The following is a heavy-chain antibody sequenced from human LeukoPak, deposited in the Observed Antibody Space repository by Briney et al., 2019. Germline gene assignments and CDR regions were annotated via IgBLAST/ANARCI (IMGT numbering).Heavy chain of an antibody. Sequence: KPSETLSLTCSVYGGSITSGTYYWSWIRQPAGKGLEWIGRIYTSGTTYYNPSLKSRVTISADTSKNQFSLKVTSVTAADTAVYYCAREDYNYVWGGAFNYWGQGTLVTVSS. CDR1: GGSITSGTYY. CDR2: IYTSGTT. CDR3: AREDYNYVWGGAFNY. D-gene: IGHD3-16*01. J-gene: IGHJ4*02. V-gene: IGHV4-61*02.